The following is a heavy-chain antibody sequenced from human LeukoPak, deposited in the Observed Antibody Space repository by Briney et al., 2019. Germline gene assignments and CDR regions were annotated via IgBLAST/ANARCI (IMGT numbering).Heavy chain of an antibody. CDR2: IITIFGTA. V-gene: IGHV1-69*05. D-gene: IGHD3-3*01. CDR1: GGTFSSYA. Sequence: SVKVPCKASGGTFSSYAISWVRQAPGQGLEWMGGIITIFGTANYAQKFQGRVTITTDESTSTAYMELSSLRSEDTAVYYCARADRSGAGYYDFWSGYPLDYWGQGTLVTVSS. CDR3: ARADRSGAGYYDFWSGYPLDY. J-gene: IGHJ4*02.